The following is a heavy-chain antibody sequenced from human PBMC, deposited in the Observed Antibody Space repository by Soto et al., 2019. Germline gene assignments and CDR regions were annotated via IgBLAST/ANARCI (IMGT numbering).Heavy chain of an antibody. CDR1: GYTFTNSD. V-gene: IGHV1-8*01. CDR3: ARRPHCSGGICYYGLDN. D-gene: IGHD2-15*01. Sequence: ASVKVSCKASGYTFTNSDINWVRQAPGQGLEWMGWMNPDSGHAAYAQKFQGRVTLTTSTSTSTVYMEMRSLGSEDKAVYYCARRPHCSGGICYYGLDNWGQGTLVTVS. CDR2: MNPDSGHA. J-gene: IGHJ4*02.